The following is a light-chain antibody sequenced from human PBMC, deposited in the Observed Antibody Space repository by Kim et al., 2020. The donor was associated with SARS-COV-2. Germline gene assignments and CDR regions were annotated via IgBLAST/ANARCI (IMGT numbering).Light chain of an antibody. Sequence: QLVLTQPPSASGTPGQRITISCSGSSSNVGSNYVYWYQQFPGMAPKLLFYRSSRRPSGVPDRFSASKSGTSASLAVNGLRSEDEADYYCATWDDSLSAWVFGGGTQLTVL. CDR1: SSNVGSNY. J-gene: IGLJ3*02. CDR3: ATWDDSLSAWV. CDR2: RSS. V-gene: IGLV1-47*01.